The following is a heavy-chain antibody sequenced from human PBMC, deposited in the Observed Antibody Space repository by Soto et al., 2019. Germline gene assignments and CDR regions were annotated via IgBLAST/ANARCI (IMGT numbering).Heavy chain of an antibody. V-gene: IGHV1-8*01. J-gene: IGHJ4*02. CDR3: ARGRASGSYYLLDY. Sequence: ASVKVSCKASGNTFTSYDINWVRQATGHGLEWMGWINPNSGNIGYAQRFQGRVTMTRDTAIRTAYMEVSRLRSDDTAVYYCARGRASGSYYLLDYWGQGTLVTVSS. CDR1: GNTFTSYD. D-gene: IGHD3-10*01. CDR2: INPNSGNI.